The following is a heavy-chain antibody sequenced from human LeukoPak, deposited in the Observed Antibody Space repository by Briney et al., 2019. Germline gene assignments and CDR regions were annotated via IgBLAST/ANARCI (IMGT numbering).Heavy chain of an antibody. D-gene: IGHD3-22*01. CDR1: GDDFTKFW. Sequence: GESLKISCQDSGDDFTKFWVAWVRQMPGKGLEWMGIIYPGDSDTRYSASFQGQVTISADKSISTAYLLWSSRQASDTAMDYYGRVGKWLASELETIFDYWGQGTLVTVPS. V-gene: IGHV5-51*01. CDR2: IYPGDSDT. CDR3: GRVGKWLASELETIFDY. J-gene: IGHJ4*02.